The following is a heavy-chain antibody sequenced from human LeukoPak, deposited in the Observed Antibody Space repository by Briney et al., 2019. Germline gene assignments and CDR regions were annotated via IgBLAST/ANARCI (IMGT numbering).Heavy chain of an antibody. D-gene: IGHD3-22*01. V-gene: IGHV3-30*02. J-gene: IGHJ4*02. CDR1: GFTFSSYG. CDR3: ARDPYYYDSSGYYGGPEGFFDY. Sequence: GGSLRLSCAASGFTFSSYGMHWVRQAPGKGLEWVAFIRYDGTNKYYADSVKGRFTISRDNSKNTLYLQMNSLRAEDTAVYYCARDPYYYDSSGYYGGPEGFFDYWGQGTLVTVSS. CDR2: IRYDGTNK.